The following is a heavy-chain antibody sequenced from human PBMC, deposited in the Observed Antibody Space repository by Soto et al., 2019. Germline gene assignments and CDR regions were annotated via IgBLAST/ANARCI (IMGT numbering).Heavy chain of an antibody. D-gene: IGHD3-16*02. CDR3: ARGGTLGDYVWGSYRFNWFDP. J-gene: IGHJ5*02. Sequence: QVQLVQSGAEVKKPGASVKVSCKASGYTFTSYDINWVRQATGQGLEWMGWMNPNSGNTGYAQKFQGRVTITRNTSISTAYLELSSLRSEDTAVYYCARGGTLGDYVWGSYRFNWFDPWGQGTLVTVSS. V-gene: IGHV1-8*01. CDR1: GYTFTSYD. CDR2: MNPNSGNT.